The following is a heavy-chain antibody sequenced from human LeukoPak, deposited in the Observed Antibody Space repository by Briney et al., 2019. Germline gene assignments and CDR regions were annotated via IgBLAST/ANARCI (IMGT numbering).Heavy chain of an antibody. CDR1: GFTLVDYG. D-gene: IGHD4-17*01. J-gene: IGHJ6*03. Sequence: RGSLRLSCVASGFTLVDYGMSWVRHAPGGGRGWVSRINWNGGGTGYADSVKGRFTISRDNAKNSLYLQINSLRAEDTAVYYCASASLDTTVTHYYYYYYMDVWGKGTTVTVSS. CDR3: ASASLDTTVTHYYYYYYMDV. V-gene: IGHV3-20*04. CDR2: INWNGGGT.